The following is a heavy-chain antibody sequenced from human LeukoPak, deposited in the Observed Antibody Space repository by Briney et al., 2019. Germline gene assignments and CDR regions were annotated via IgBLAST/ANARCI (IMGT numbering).Heavy chain of an antibody. CDR2: IYYSGST. V-gene: IGHV4-30-4*01. Sequence: SETLSLTCTVSGGSISSGDYYWSWIRQPPGKGLEWIGYIYYSGSTSYNPSLKSRVTISVDTSKNQFSLKLSSVTAADTAVYYCARVRYSYGYVRNFDYWGQGTLVTVSS. D-gene: IGHD5-18*01. J-gene: IGHJ4*02. CDR1: GGSISSGDYY. CDR3: ARVRYSYGYVRNFDY.